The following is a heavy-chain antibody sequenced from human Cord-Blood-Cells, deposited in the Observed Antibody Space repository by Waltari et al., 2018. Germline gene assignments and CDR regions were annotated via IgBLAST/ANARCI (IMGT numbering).Heavy chain of an antibody. Sequence: QVQLQESGPGLVKPSETLSLTCAVSGYSISSGYYWGWIRHPPGKGLEWIGSIYHSGSTYYNPSLKSRVTISVDTSKNQFSLKLSSVTAADTAVYYCARARYSSGWYLNWFDPWGQGTLVTVSS. D-gene: IGHD6-19*01. J-gene: IGHJ5*02. CDR3: ARARYSSGWYLNWFDP. CDR2: IYHSGST. V-gene: IGHV4-38-2*01. CDR1: GYSISSGYY.